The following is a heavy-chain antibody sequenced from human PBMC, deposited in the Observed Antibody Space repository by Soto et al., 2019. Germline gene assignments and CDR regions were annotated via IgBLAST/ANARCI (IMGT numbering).Heavy chain of an antibody. Sequence: QVQLVQSGAEVKKPGASVKVSRKSSGYTFTNYDINWVRQATGQGLEWMGWMNTYNGDTAYAQKFQGRVTMTRNTSISTAYMEVSSLRFEDTAVYYCARGYSGYGFDAFDIWGQGTKVAVSS. CDR3: ARGYSGYGFDAFDI. CDR2: MNTYNGDT. D-gene: IGHD5-12*01. CDR1: GYTFTNYD. V-gene: IGHV1-8*01. J-gene: IGHJ3*02.